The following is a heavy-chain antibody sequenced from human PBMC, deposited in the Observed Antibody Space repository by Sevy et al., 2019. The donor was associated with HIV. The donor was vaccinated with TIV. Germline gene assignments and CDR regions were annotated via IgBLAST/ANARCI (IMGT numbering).Heavy chain of an antibody. V-gene: IGHV3-23*01. CDR1: GFTFSSYA. J-gene: IGHJ4*02. Sequence: GGSLRLSCAASGFTFSSYAMSWVRQAPGKGLEWVSAISGSGGSTYYADSVKGRFTISRDNAKNTMYLQMNSLRAEDTAVYYCAKTIVATTGGYFDYWGQGTLVTVSS. CDR3: AKTIVATTGGYFDY. CDR2: ISGSGGST. D-gene: IGHD5-12*01.